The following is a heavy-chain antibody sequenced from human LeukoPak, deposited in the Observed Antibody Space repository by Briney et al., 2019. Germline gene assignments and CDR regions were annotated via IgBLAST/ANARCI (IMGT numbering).Heavy chain of an antibody. CDR2: IKSKTDGGTT. D-gene: IGHD2-15*01. V-gene: IGHV3-15*01. CDR1: GFTFSNAW. CDR3: ARDCSGGSCGPYAFDI. J-gene: IGHJ3*02. Sequence: GGSLRLSCAASGFTFSNAWMSWVRQAPGKGLEWVGRIKSKTDGGTTDYAAPVKGRFTISRDDSKNTLYLQMNSLKTEDTAVYYCARDCSGGSCGPYAFDIWGQGTMVTVSS.